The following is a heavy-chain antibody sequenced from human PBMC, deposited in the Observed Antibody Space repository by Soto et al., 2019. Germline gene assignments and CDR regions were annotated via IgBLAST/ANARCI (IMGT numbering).Heavy chain of an antibody. CDR3: ARHRRGSGSGSYYIYYYYGMDV. CDR1: GYKVSTWHNFTSYW. CDR2: IYPGDSDT. D-gene: IGHD3-10*01. J-gene: IGHJ6*02. V-gene: IGHV5-51*01. Sequence: GESLKISCMGSGYKVSTWHNFTSYWIAWVRQMPGEGLEWMGIIYPGDSDTRYSPSFQGQVTISADKSISTAYLQWSSLKASDTAMYYCARHRRGSGSGSYYIYYYYGMDVWGQGTTVTVSS.